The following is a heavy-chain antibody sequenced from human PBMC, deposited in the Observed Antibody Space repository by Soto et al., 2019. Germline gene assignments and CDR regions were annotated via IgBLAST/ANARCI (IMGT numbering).Heavy chain of an antibody. V-gene: IGHV4-61*01. CDR2: VYNSGST. Sequence: QVQLQESGPGLVKPSETLSLTCTVSGGSVSGGSYCWSWIRQPPGKGLECIGYVYNSGSTTYNPTRRRRVTISVDTSKNQFSLGLSSVTAADTAVYYCARVPLTTYFYLWGRGTLVTVSS. CDR1: GGSVSGGSYC. J-gene: IGHJ2*01. CDR3: ARVPLTTYFYL. D-gene: IGHD3-9*01.